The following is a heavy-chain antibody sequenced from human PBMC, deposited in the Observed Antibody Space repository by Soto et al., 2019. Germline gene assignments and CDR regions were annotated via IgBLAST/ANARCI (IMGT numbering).Heavy chain of an antibody. D-gene: IGHD6-19*01. CDR2: IKKKADGGTT. CDR1: GFTFINAW. Sequence: GSLRLSCAASGFTFINAWISWVRHSPGKWREWVGLIKKKADGGTTDYAAPLKGRFTISRDDSKNTLYLQISSLKTEDTAVYYCRTQWLDWGQGTLGHVSS. CDR3: RTQWLD. V-gene: IGHV3-15*01. J-gene: IGHJ4*02.